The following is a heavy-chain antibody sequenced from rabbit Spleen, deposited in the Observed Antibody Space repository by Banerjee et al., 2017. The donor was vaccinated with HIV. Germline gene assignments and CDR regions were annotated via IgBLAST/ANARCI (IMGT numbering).Heavy chain of an antibody. Sequence: QSLEESGGDLVKPGASLTLTCTASGFSFSSRYYMCWVRQAPGKGLEWIACINTATGKAVYATWAKGRFTISSHNGQNTLYLQLNSLTAADTATYFCARDLVGVIGWNFNWWGPGTLVTVS. V-gene: IGHV1S40*01. CDR2: INTATGKA. D-gene: IGHD1-1*01. CDR1: GFSFSSRYY. CDR3: ARDLVGVIGWNFNW. J-gene: IGHJ4*01.